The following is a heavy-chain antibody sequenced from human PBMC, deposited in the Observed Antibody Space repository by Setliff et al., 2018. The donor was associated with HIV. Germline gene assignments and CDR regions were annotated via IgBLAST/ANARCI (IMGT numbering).Heavy chain of an antibody. V-gene: IGHV4-59*08. D-gene: IGHD6-19*01. CDR1: GASLSAFY. Sequence: SETLSLTCTVSGASLSAFYWSWIRLPLGKGLEWLGYIYSSVGTNYNPSLEGRITISLDTSKSLFSLRLTSVTAADTATYFCAGGGQWRPDYWGLGTLVTVSS. CDR2: IYSSVGT. J-gene: IGHJ4*02. CDR3: AGGGQWRPDY.